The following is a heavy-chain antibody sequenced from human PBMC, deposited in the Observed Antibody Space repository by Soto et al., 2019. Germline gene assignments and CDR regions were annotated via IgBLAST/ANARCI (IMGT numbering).Heavy chain of an antibody. CDR2: LLRSGSST. CDR3: AKDAVSGDGVWLLDS. J-gene: IGHJ5*02. D-gene: IGHD4-17*01. CDR1: GFTFRSYA. Sequence: GSLRLSCAASGFTFRSYAMSWARQAPGKGLEWVSSLLRSGSSTYYADSVKGRFTISSDISANSLYLQMDSLRAEDTAVYYCAKDAVSGDGVWLLDSWGQGTVVTVSS. V-gene: IGHV3-23*01.